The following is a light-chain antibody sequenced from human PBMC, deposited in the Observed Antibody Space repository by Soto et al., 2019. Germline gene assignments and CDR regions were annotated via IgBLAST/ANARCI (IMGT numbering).Light chain of an antibody. J-gene: IGKJ3*01. Sequence: EIVMTQSPATLSVSPGERATLSCRASQSVSSDLAWFQQTPGQAPRLLIYGASTRATGIPARFSGSGSGTEFTLTISSLQSEDFAVYYCQQYSNWAPITFGPGTKVDNK. CDR3: QQYSNWAPIT. CDR1: QSVSSD. CDR2: GAS. V-gene: IGKV3-15*01.